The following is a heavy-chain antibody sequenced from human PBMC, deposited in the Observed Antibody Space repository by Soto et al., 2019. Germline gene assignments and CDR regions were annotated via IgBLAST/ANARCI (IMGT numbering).Heavy chain of an antibody. CDR1: GGSFSGYY. V-gene: IGHV4-34*01. CDR3: ARGHGRAYYYYYMDV. J-gene: IGHJ6*03. Sequence: SETLSLTCAVYGGSFSGYYWSWIRQPPGKGLEWIGEINHSGSTNYNPSLKSRVTISVDTSKNQFSLKLSSVTAADTAVYYCARGHGRAYYYYYMDVWGKGTTVTVSS. CDR2: INHSGST.